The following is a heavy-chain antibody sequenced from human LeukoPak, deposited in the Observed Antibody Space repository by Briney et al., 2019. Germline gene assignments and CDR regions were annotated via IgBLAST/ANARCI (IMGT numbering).Heavy chain of an antibody. CDR2: ISYDGSNK. Sequence: GGSLRLSCAASGFTFSSHAMHWVRQAPGKGLEWVAVISYDGSNKYYADSVKGRFTISRDNSKNTLYLQMNSLRAEDTAVYYCAKDLRGYCSSTSCYGGPVPVDYWGQGTLVTVSS. CDR1: GFTFSSHA. D-gene: IGHD2-2*01. V-gene: IGHV3-30-3*01. CDR3: AKDLRGYCSSTSCYGGPVPVDY. J-gene: IGHJ4*02.